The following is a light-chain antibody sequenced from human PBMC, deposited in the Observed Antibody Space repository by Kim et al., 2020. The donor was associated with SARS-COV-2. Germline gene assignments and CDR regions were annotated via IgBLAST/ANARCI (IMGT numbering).Light chain of an antibody. V-gene: IGLV2-14*03. J-gene: IGLJ1*01. Sequence: GQSITTSCTGTSSVVGGYNSGSWEQQHPGKAPKLRISDVSNRPSGVSNRFSGAKSGNTASLTISGLQAEDEADSYCSSYTSRSAFVFGTWAKVTVL. CDR1: SSVVGGYNS. CDR3: SSYTSRSAFV. CDR2: DVS.